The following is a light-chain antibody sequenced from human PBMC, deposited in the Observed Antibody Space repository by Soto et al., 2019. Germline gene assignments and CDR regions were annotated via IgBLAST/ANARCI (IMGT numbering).Light chain of an antibody. Sequence: DIQMTQSPSTLSASIGDRVTITCRASQTISTWLAWYQQKAGKAPNLLIYQASSLNSGVKPRFSGSGSGTEFTLTIVLLQPDDFATYYCQQYRDYPCTFGQGTTLKSK. CDR1: QTISTW. CDR3: QQYRDYPCT. J-gene: IGKJ1*01. V-gene: IGKV1-5*03. CDR2: QAS.